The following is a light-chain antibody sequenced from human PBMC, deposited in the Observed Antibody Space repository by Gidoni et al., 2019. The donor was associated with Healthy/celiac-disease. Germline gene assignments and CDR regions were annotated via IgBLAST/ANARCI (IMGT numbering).Light chain of an antibody. CDR1: QDISNY. J-gene: IGKJ4*02. CDR3: QQYDKRPLT. V-gene: IGKV1-33*01. CDR2: DAS. Sequence: DIQMTPSPPSLSASVGGSVTITCQARQDISNYVNWYQQKPGKAPKLLIDDASNLETGVHSRFSGSGSGTDITFTISSLQPEDIATYYCQQYDKRPLTFGGGTKVEIK.